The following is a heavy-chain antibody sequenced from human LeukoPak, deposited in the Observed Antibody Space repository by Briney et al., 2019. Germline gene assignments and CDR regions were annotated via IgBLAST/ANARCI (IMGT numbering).Heavy chain of an antibody. CDR1: GFTFSSYS. CDR2: ISSSSSYI. D-gene: IGHD3-22*01. CDR3: ARDADDSSGLSGY. Sequence: GGSLRLSCAASGFTFSSYSMNWVCQAPGKGLEWVSSISSSSSYIYYADSVKGRFTISRDNAKNSLYLQMNSLRAEDTAVYYCARDADDSSGLSGYWGQGTLVTVSS. V-gene: IGHV3-21*01. J-gene: IGHJ4*02.